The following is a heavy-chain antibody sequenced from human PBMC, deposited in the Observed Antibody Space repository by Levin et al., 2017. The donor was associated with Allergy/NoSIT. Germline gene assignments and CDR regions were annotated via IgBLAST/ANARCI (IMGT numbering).Heavy chain of an antibody. D-gene: IGHD2-2*01. V-gene: IGHV3-30-3*01. Sequence: GGSLRLSCAASGFTFSSYAMHWVRQAPGKGLEWVAVISYDGSNKYYADSVKGRFTISRDNSKNTLYLQMNSLRAEDTAVYYCARPTRYLVVPAAFVQEGMDVWGQGTTVTVSS. CDR3: ARPTRYLVVPAAFVQEGMDV. CDR1: GFTFSSYA. CDR2: ISYDGSNK. J-gene: IGHJ6*02.